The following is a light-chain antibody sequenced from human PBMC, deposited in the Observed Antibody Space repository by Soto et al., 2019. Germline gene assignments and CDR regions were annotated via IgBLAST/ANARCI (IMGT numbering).Light chain of an antibody. J-gene: IGLJ1*01. CDR2: GVT. CDR3: SSYAGRRLYG. V-gene: IGLV2-8*01. Sequence: QSALTQPPSASGSPGQSVTISCTGTSSDVGGYNYVSWYQQHPGKAPKLMIYGVTKRPSGVPDRFSGSKSGNTASLTVSGLQAEDEADYYWSSYAGRRLYGFGTGSKVTVL. CDR1: SSDVGGYNY.